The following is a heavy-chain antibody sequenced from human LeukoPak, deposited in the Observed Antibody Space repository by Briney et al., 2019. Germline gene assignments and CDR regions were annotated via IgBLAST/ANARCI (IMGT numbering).Heavy chain of an antibody. D-gene: IGHD1-26*01. CDR2: INPNSGAT. CDR1: GYTFTGHY. Sequence: GASVKVSCKASGYTFTGHYMHWVRQAPGQGLEWMGWINPNSGATKYAQKFQGRVTMTRDTSISTAYMELSRLRSDDAAVYYCAREGVGATNDDFDYWGQGTLVTVSS. V-gene: IGHV1-2*02. CDR3: AREGVGATNDDFDY. J-gene: IGHJ4*02.